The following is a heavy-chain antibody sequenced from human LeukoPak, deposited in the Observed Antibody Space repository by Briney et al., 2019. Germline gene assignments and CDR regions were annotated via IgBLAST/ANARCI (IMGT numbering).Heavy chain of an antibody. V-gene: IGHV3-23*01. Sequence: GGSLRLSCAASGFTFSSYAMSWVRQAPGKGLEWVSAISGSGGSTYYADSVKGRLTISRDNSKNTLYLQMNSLRAEDTAVYYCPKGRWVTPQYYFDYWGQGTLVTVSS. CDR2: ISGSGGST. J-gene: IGHJ4*02. CDR3: PKGRWVTPQYYFDY. D-gene: IGHD4-23*01. CDR1: GFTFSSYA.